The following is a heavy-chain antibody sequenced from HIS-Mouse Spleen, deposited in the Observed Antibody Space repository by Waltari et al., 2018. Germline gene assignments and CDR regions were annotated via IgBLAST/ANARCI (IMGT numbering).Heavy chain of an antibody. J-gene: IGHJ2*01. CDR2: IYSGGST. CDR1: GFTVSSNY. D-gene: IGHD6-13*01. CDR3: ARGGLAAAGWYFDL. Sequence: EVQLVESGGGLIQPGGSLRLSCAAPGFTVSSNYISWVRQAPGKGLEWVSVIYSGGSTYYADSVKGRFTISRDNSKNTLYLQMNSLRAEDTAVYYCARGGLAAAGWYFDLWGRGTLVTVSS. V-gene: IGHV3-53*01.